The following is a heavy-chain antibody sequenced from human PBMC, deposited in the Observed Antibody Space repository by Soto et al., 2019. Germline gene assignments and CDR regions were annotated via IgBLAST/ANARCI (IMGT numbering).Heavy chain of an antibody. D-gene: IGHD3-22*01. J-gene: IGHJ6*02. CDR2: INAGNGNR. CDR1: GYTFTSYA. Sequence: ASVKVSCKASGYTFTSYAMHWVRQAPGQRLEWMGWINAGNGNRKYSQKFQGRVTITRDTSASIAYMELNSLKTEDTAVYYCTTERDTMIVVVLMDVWGQGTTVTVSS. V-gene: IGHV1-3*01. CDR3: TTERDTMIVVVLMDV.